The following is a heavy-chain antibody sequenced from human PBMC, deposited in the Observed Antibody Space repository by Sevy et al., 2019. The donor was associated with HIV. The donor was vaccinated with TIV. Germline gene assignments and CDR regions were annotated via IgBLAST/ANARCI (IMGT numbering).Heavy chain of an antibody. Sequence: GGSLRLSCVASGFTFRSYTMKWVRQAPGKGLECDSSISSSGSYIYYADSVKGRFTISRDDAKNSLYLQMNTLRAEDAALYYCARVRPYDTRDFDYWGQGTLVTVSS. CDR1: GFTFRSYT. J-gene: IGHJ4*02. D-gene: IGHD3-22*01. CDR2: ISSSGSYI. V-gene: IGHV3-21*01. CDR3: ARVRPYDTRDFDY.